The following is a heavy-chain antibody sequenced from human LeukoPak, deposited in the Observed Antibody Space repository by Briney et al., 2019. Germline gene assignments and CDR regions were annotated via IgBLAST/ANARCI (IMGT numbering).Heavy chain of an antibody. V-gene: IGHV4-38-2*01. CDR1: GYSISSGYY. CDR2: IYYSGST. D-gene: IGHD2/OR15-2a*01. CDR3: GSVTPDY. J-gene: IGHJ4*02. Sequence: SETLSLTCAVSGYSISSGYYWGWIRQPPGKGLEWIGNIYYSGSTYYNPSLKSRVTISVDTSKNQFSLELNSVTAADTAVYYCGSVTPDYWGQGTLVTVSS.